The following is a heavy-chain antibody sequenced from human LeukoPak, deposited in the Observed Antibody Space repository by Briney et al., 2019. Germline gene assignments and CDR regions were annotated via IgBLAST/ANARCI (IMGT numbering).Heavy chain of an antibody. CDR2: IKQDGSKK. CDR1: GFTFRNYW. V-gene: IGHV3-7*04. Sequence: GGSLRLSCAASGFTFRNYWMTWVRQAPGKGLEWVANIKQDGSKKSYVDSVKGRFTISRDNAKNSLYLQMNSLRAEDTAIYYCTRVGYIDEGIDYWGQGTLVTVSS. CDR3: TRVGYIDEGIDY. D-gene: IGHD5-24*01. J-gene: IGHJ4*02.